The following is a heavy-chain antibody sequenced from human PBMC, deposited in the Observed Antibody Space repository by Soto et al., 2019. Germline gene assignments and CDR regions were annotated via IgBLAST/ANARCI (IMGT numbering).Heavy chain of an antibody. V-gene: IGHV1-69*13. CDR3: VRDLGGGSAGSCRQKRFDP. D-gene: IGHD2-15*01. CDR1: GDTFSNYV. J-gene: IGHJ5*02. Sequence: AVKVSCKASGDTFSNYVTSWVRQAPGHGLEWMGGIIPIYGTTNYAQKFQDRVTITADGSTSTAYMELSSLRSEDTAVYYCVRDLGGGSAGSCRQKRFDPWGQGTIVTV. CDR2: IIPIYGTT.